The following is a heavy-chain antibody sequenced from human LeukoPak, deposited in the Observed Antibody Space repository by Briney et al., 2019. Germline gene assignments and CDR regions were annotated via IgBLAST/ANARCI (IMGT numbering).Heavy chain of an antibody. CDR3: AYDYDGLNIDY. Sequence: PGGSLRLSCAASGFTFSSYSMNWVRQAPGKGLEWVSYISSSSSTIYYADSVKGRFTISRDNAKNSLYLQMNSLRAEDTAVYYCAYDYDGLNIDYWGQGTLVTVSS. CDR1: GFTFSSYS. CDR2: ISSSSSTI. J-gene: IGHJ4*02. V-gene: IGHV3-48*01. D-gene: IGHD4-17*01.